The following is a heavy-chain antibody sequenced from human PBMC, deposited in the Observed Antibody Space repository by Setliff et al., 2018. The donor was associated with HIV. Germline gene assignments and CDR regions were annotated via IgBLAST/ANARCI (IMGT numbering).Heavy chain of an antibody. Sequence: SETLSSPARSLVSPSTVVTPGTGSGSPPGGGLEWIGALYNSGSTYYNPSLKSRVTISVDTSKNHFSLKLTSVTAADTAVYYCARGLIAATGTWFDPWGQGTLVTVSS. J-gene: IGHJ5*02. V-gene: IGHV4-38-2*01. CDR2: LYNSGST. D-gene: IGHD6-13*01. CDR3: ARGLIAATGTWFDP. CDR1: VSPSTVVTP.